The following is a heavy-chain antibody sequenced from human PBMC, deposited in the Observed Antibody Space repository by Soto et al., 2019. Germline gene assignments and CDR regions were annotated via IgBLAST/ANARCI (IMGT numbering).Heavy chain of an antibody. CDR3: ARDSGWPILNFDN. V-gene: IGHV3-30*04. J-gene: IGHJ4*02. D-gene: IGHD3-10*01. CDR2: ISYDGRET. Sequence: GGSLRLSCAASGFTFSSYAMHWVRQAPGKGLEWVAVISYDGRETFYADSAKGRFTVSKEMSKNTAFLQMNALRHEDTAVYFCARDSGWPILNFDNWGQGTPVTVSS. CDR1: GFTFSSYA.